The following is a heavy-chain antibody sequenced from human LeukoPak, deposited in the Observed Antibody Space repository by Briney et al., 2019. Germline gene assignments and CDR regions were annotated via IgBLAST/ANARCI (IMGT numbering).Heavy chain of an antibody. CDR3: TRDRYRLGVSVAGPDY. J-gene: IGHJ4*02. V-gene: IGHV3-49*04. D-gene: IGHD6-19*01. Sequence: GGSLRLSCTASGFTFGDYAISWVRQAPGKGLEWVGFIRSEPYGGTPEYAASVRGRFTISRFDSKIIVYLQMNSLKTEDTAVYYCTRDRYRLGVSVAGPDYWGQGTLVTVSS. CDR2: IRSEPYGGTP. CDR1: GFTFGDYA.